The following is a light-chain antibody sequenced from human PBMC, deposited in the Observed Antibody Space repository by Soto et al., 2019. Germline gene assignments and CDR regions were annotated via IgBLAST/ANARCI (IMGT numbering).Light chain of an antibody. J-gene: IGKJ1*01. CDR3: QHYGTSSWT. CDR1: QDIRSS. Sequence: MVMTHSPATLSVSPGEGFTLSWRASQDIRSSLAWYQQKPGQAPRLLIFGASSRATGIPDRFSGSGSGTDFTLTISRLEPEDFAVYYCQHYGTSSWTFGQGTKVDIK. CDR2: GAS. V-gene: IGKV3-20*01.